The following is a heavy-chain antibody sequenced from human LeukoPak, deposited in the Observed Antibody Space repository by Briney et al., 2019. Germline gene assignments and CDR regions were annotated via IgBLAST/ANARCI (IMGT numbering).Heavy chain of an antibody. J-gene: IGHJ4*02. CDR2: ISSSSSYI. Sequence: PGGSLRLSCAASGFTFSSYSMNWVRQAPGKGLEWVSSISSSSSYIYYADSVKGRFTISRDNSKNTLYLQMNSLRAEDTAVYYCAKDRASSSWYIVRFDYWGQGTLVTVSS. V-gene: IGHV3-21*04. D-gene: IGHD6-13*01. CDR3: AKDRASSSWYIVRFDY. CDR1: GFTFSSYS.